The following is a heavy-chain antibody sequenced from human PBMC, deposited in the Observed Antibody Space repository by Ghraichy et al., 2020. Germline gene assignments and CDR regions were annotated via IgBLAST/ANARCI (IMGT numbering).Heavy chain of an antibody. CDR1: GFTFGSYS. J-gene: IGHJ6*02. CDR2: ITTSGRTI. V-gene: IGHV3-48*02. D-gene: IGHD2-21*01. Sequence: LSLTCVGSGFTFGSYSMNWVRQSPGKGLEWISYITTSGRTIFYADAVKGRFTISRDNAQNSLYLHMKSLREEDTAVYYCARGSGVVRFYYYAGMDVWGQGTTVTVSS. CDR3: ARGSGVVRFYYYAGMDV.